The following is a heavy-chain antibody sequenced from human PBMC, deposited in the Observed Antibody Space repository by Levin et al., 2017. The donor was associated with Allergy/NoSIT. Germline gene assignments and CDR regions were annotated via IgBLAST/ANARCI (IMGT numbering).Heavy chain of an antibody. V-gene: IGHV2-70*04. D-gene: IGHD6-13*01. J-gene: IGHJ4*02. Sequence: QTLSLTCTFSGFSLSTTGMRVSWIRQPPGKAPEWLARIDWDDDKFYTTSLKTRLTISKDTSKNQVVLTMTNLDPVDTATYYCARSGGYSSSWYNDYYFDSWGQGTLVTVSS. CDR1: GFSLSTTGMR. CDR3: ARSGGYSSSWYNDYYFDS. CDR2: IDWDDDK.